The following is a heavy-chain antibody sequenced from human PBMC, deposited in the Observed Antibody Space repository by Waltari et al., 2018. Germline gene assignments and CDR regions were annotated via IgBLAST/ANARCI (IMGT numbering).Heavy chain of an antibody. J-gene: IGHJ3*01. Sequence: QLHLQESGPGLVQPSETLSLTCSVSGGSITTNRHYWGLIRQPPGKGLEWTVTLSYSGATYTSPSPKSRLTISVDTFKNQFSLKLSSVTAADTAVYYCATYVGASIGTAAFDVWGQGTMVTVSS. CDR1: GGSITTNRHY. D-gene: IGHD3-16*01. CDR3: ATYVGASIGTAAFDV. V-gene: IGHV4-39*01. CDR2: LSYSGAT.